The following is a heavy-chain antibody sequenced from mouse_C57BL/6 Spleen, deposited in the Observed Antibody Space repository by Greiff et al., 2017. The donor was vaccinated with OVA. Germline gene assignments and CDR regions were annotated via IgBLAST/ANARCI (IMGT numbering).Heavy chain of an antibody. V-gene: IGHV5-6*01. CDR1: GFTFSSYG. Sequence: EVQGVESGGDLVKPGGSLKLSCAASGFTFSSYGMSWVRQTPDKRLEWVATISSGGSYTYYPDSVKGRFTISRDNAKNTLYLQMSSLKSEDTAMYYCARHRDYYGNPYFDYWGQGTTLTVSS. D-gene: IGHD1-1*01. J-gene: IGHJ2*01. CDR3: ARHRDYYGNPYFDY. CDR2: ISSGGSYT.